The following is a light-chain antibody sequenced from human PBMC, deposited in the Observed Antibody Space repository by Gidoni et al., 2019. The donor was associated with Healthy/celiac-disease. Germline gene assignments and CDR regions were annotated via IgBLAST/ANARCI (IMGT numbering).Light chain of an antibody. J-gene: IGKJ4*01. CDR3: QQRSNWLT. CDR2: DAS. CDR1: QSVSSY. V-gene: IGKV3-11*01. Sequence: EIVLTQSRATLSLSPGERATLSCRASQSVSSYLAWYQQKPGQAPRLLIYDASNRATGIPARFSGSGSGTDFTLTIISLEPEDFAVYYGQQRSNWLTFGGGTKVEIK.